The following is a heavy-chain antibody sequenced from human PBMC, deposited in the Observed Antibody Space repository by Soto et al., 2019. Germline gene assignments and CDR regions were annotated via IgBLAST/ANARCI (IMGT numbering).Heavy chain of an antibody. V-gene: IGHV3-23*01. D-gene: IGHD3-3*01. J-gene: IGHJ4*02. CDR3: AKVPYYDFWSGYYRFDY. Sequence: EGSLRLSCAASGFTFSSYAMSWVRQAPGKGLEWVSAISGSGGSTYYADSVKGRFTISRDNSKNTLYLQMNSLRAEDTAVYYCAKVPYYDFWSGYYRFDYWGQGTLVTVSS. CDR1: GFTFSSYA. CDR2: ISGSGGST.